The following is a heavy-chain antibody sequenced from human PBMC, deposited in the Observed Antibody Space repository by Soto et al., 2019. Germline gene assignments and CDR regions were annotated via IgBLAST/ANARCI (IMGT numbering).Heavy chain of an antibody. CDR3: ARVLGSGSYLDYYYYGMDV. V-gene: IGHV4-30-4*01. CDR2: IYYSGST. D-gene: IGHD3-10*01. CDR1: GGSISSGDYY. J-gene: IGHJ6*02. Sequence: QVQLQESGPGLVKPSQTLSLTCTVSGGSISSGDYYWSWIRQPPGKGLEWIGYIYYSGSTYYKPSLKSRVTISVDTSKNQFSLQLSSVTAADTAVYYCARVLGSGSYLDYYYYGMDVWGQGTTVTVSS.